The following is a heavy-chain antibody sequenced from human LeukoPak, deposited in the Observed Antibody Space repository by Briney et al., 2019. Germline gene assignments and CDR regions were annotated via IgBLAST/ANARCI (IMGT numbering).Heavy chain of an antibody. CDR1: GFPFSSYG. J-gene: IGHJ4*02. Sequence: GRSLRLFRAASGFPFSSYGLHRGPQAPSQGLEVVSVISFDGSHEYYADSVKGRFTISRDTSKNTLYLQMNSLRAEDTAVYYCAKQEIGTTWSVGYWGQGTLVTVSS. CDR3: AKQEIGTTWSVGY. D-gene: IGHD1-14*01. V-gene: IGHV3-30*18. CDR2: ISFDGSHE.